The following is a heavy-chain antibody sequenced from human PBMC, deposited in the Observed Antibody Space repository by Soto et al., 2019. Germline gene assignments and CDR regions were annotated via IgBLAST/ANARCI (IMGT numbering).Heavy chain of an antibody. CDR2: FDPEDGET. CDR1: GYTLTELS. Sequence: ASVKVSCKVSGYTLTELSMHWVRQAPGKGLEWMGGFDPEDGETIYAQKFQGRVTMTEDTSTDTAYMELSSLRSEDTAVCYCATGERERRPFAYGGRGTRVTVS. J-gene: IGHJ4*02. CDR3: ATGERERRPFAY. V-gene: IGHV1-24*01. D-gene: IGHD1-1*01.